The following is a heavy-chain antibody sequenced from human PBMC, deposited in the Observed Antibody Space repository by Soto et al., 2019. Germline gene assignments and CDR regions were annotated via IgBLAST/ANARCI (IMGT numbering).Heavy chain of an antibody. V-gene: IGHV4-59*01. J-gene: IGHJ4*02. CDR2: IYYSGST. CDR3: ARGNYDFLTGYYIEYFDY. Sequence: QVQLQESGPGLVKPSETLSLTCTVSGGSISTYYWSWIRQPPGKGLEWIGYIYYSGSTNYNPSLKSRVTISVDTSKNPFSLKLSSVTAADTAVYYCARGNYDFLTGYYIEYFDYWGQGTLVTVSS. D-gene: IGHD3-9*01. CDR1: GGSISTYY.